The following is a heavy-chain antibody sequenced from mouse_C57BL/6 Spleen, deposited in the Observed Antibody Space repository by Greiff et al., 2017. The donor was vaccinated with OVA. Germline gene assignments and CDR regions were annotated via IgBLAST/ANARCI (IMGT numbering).Heavy chain of an antibody. Sequence: QVQLQQSGPELVKPGASVKISCKASGYAFSSSWMNWVKQRPGKGLEWIGRIYPGDGDTNYNGKFKGKATLTADKSSSTAYMQLSSLTSEDSAVYFCARWEVGRFAYWGQGTLVTVSA. CDR1: GYAFSSSW. CDR3: ARWEVGRFAY. D-gene: IGHD1-1*02. J-gene: IGHJ3*01. V-gene: IGHV1-82*01. CDR2: IYPGDGDT.